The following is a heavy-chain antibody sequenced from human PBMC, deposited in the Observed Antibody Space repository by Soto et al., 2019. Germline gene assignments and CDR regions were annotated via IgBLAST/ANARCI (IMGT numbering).Heavy chain of an antibody. CDR3: ARVDSSGWYVEANFDY. CDR2: IYYSGST. D-gene: IGHD6-19*01. J-gene: IGHJ4*02. V-gene: IGHV4-39*01. Sequence: SETLSLTCTVSGGSISSSSYYWGWIRQPPGKGLEWIGSIYYSGSTYYNPSLKSRVTISVDTSKNQFSLKLSSVTAADTAVYYCARVDSSGWYVEANFDYWGQGTLVTVSS. CDR1: GGSISSSSYY.